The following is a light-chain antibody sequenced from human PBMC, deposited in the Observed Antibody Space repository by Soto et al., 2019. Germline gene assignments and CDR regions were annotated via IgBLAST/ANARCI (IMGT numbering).Light chain of an antibody. Sequence: ESVLTQSPGTLSLSPGERATLSCRASQSVSSSYVAGYQQKPGQAPRLLIYEAAIRAIVIPDRFSGSGSGTDVTLAICRLEPEDLAVYHCQQDGSSPPTFGQGSKVEMK. J-gene: IGKJ1*01. CDR1: QSVSSSY. V-gene: IGKV3-20*01. CDR3: QQDGSSPPT. CDR2: EAA.